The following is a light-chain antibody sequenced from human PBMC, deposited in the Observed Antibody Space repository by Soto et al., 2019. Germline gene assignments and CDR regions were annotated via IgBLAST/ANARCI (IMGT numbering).Light chain of an antibody. CDR3: SSYSTTTPPLV. CDR2: DVN. V-gene: IGLV2-14*01. CDR1: SSDIGVYPF. Sequence: QSALTQSASVSGPPGQSITISCTGTSSDIGVYPFVSWYQQLPGKAPTLIIYDVNSRPSGVSNRFSGSKSGNTASLTISGLQAEDEADYYCSSYSTTTPPLVFGAGTKVTVL. J-gene: IGLJ1*01.